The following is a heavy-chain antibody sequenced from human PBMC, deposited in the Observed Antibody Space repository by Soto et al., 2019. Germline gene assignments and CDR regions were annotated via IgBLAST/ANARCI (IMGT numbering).Heavy chain of an antibody. CDR2: IYYSGST. J-gene: IGHJ4*02. D-gene: IGHD6-13*01. CDR1: GGSISSSSYY. V-gene: IGHV4-39*01. CDR3: ARGRSSWYEKYYFDY. Sequence: TVSGGSISSSSYYWGWIRQPPGKGLAWIGSIYYSGSTYYNPSLKSRVTISVDTSKNQFSLKLSSVTAADTAVYYCARGRSSWYEKYYFDYWGQGTLVTVSS.